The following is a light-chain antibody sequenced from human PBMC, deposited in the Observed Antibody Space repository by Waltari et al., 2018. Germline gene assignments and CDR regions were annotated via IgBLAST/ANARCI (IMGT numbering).Light chain of an antibody. J-gene: IGKJ2*01. CDR3: QQSYTLPYT. Sequence: DIQMTQSPSPLSASVGDRVTITCRASQTIYNSLNWYQHKPGKAPKLLISDTSTLQSGVLSRFSGRGSGTEFTLTISRLQPEDFGTYYCQQSYTLPYTLGQGTKLDI. CDR2: DTS. CDR1: QTIYNS. V-gene: IGKV1-39*01.